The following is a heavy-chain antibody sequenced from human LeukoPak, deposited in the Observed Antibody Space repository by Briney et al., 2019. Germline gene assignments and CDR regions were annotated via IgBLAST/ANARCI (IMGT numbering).Heavy chain of an antibody. Sequence: SGPTLVNPTQTLTLTCIFSGFSLSTRGIGISVSWIRQPPGKALEWLARIDWADDKYYSTSLKTRLTISKDTSKNQVVLTMTNMDPVDTATYYCARDIASRFDPWGQGTLVTVSS. V-gene: IGHV2-70*11. CDR3: ARDIASRFDP. CDR1: GFSLSTRGIGIS. CDR2: IDWADDK. D-gene: IGHD5-12*01. J-gene: IGHJ5*02.